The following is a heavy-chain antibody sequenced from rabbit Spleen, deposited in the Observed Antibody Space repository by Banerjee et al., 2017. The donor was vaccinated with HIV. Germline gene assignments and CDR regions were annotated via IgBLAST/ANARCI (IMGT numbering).Heavy chain of an antibody. J-gene: IGHJ5*01. CDR3: ARDHSSGGWNWLDI. V-gene: IGHV1S45*01. Sequence: QEQLEESGGGLVKPEGSLTLTCKASGVSFNDKDVMCWVRQAPGKGLEWIGRINTGSASTDYASWAKGRFTISKAASTTVTLQMTSLTAADTATYFCARDHSSGGWNWLDIWGPGTLVTVS. CDR1: GVSFNDKDV. D-gene: IGHD1-1*01. CDR2: INTGSAST.